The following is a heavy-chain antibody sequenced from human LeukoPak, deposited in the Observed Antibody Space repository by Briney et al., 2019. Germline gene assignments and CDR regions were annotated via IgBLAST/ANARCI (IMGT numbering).Heavy chain of an antibody. V-gene: IGHV3-49*04. CDR1: GFTYCEYA. D-gene: IGHD3-10*01. CDR2: FRSKAYGGTT. J-gene: IGHJ4*02. Sequence: GGSLRLSCTVSGFTYCEYAMSWVPQAPGKGLEGLGFFRSKAYGGTTEYAASVKGRFTISRDDSRSIAYLQMSSLKTEDTAVYYCTRARASYYFDYGGQGTLVTVSS. CDR3: TRARASYYFDY.